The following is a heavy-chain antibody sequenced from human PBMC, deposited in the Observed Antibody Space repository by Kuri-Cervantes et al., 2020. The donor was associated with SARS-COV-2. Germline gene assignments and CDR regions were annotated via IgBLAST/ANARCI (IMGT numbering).Heavy chain of an antibody. CDR1: GFTFSNYA. CDR3: ARDLVGYSYGYADY. J-gene: IGHJ4*02. CDR2: ISYDGNNK. Sequence: GESLKISCGASGFTFSNYAMSWVRQAPGKGLDWMTIISYDGNNKYYADSVKGRFTISRDNAKNSLYLQMNSLRAEDTAVYYCARDLVGYSYGYADYWGQGTLVTVSS. D-gene: IGHD5-18*01. V-gene: IGHV3-30-3*01.